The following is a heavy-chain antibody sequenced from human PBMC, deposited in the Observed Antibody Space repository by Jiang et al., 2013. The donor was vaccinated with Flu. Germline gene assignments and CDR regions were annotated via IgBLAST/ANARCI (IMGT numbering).Heavy chain of an antibody. CDR1: GFTFTNFG. J-gene: IGHJ4*02. CDR2: ISPHNGET. V-gene: IGHV1-18*01. CDR3: ARGRGPHVVVAADLDY. D-gene: IGHD2-21*01. Sequence: GAEVKRPGASVRVSCKASGFTFTNFGFSWVRQAPGQGLEWMGAISPHNGETNYAQRFQDRVTLTTDTSTATTYMEVRSLISDDTAIYFCARGRGPHVVVAADLDYVGPGNPGHRLI.